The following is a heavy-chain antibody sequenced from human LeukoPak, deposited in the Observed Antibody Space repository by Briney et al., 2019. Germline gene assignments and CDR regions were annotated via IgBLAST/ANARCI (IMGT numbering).Heavy chain of an antibody. CDR1: GDSIRSSSYH. J-gene: IGHJ5*02. Sequence: SETLSLTCTVSGDSIRSSSYHWGWIRQPPGKGLEWIGSIYYSGSTFNNRSLKRRLTISIDTSKNQFSLRLSSVTAADTAVYYCTREVEGYSYASGRFLHFDPWGQGTLVTVSS. CDR3: TREVEGYSYASGRFLHFDP. D-gene: IGHD3-10*01. V-gene: IGHV4-39*07. CDR2: IYYSGST.